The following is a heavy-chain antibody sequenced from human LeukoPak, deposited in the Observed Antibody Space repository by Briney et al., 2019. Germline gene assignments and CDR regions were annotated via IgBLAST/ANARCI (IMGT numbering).Heavy chain of an antibody. CDR1: GGSISSGGYY. J-gene: IGHJ5*02. CDR2: IYYSGST. D-gene: IGHD2-15*01. Sequence: SQTLSLTCTVSGGSISSGGYYWSWIRQHPRKGLEWLGYIYYSGSTYYNPSLKSRVTISVDTSKNQFSLKLSSVTAADTAVYYCARSARYCSGGSCYSIQYNWFDPWGQGTLVTVSS. CDR3: ARSARYCSGGSCYSIQYNWFDP. V-gene: IGHV4-31*03.